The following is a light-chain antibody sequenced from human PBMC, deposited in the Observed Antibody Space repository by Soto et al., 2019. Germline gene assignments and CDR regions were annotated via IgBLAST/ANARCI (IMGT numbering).Light chain of an antibody. V-gene: IGKV1-5*01. CDR3: QQYTSYPVT. CDR1: QSISSW. Sequence: DIQMTQSPSTLSASIGDRVTITCRASQSISSWLAWYQQKPGKTPKLLIFDASTLEGGVPSRFSGSGSGTEFTLTISSLQPDDFATYYSQQYTSYPVTFSQGTKVEIK. CDR2: DAS. J-gene: IGKJ1*01.